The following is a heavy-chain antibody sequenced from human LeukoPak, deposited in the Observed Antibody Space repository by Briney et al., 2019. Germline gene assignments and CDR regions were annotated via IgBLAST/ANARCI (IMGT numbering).Heavy chain of an antibody. V-gene: IGHV3-21*01. D-gene: IGHD3-16*01. Sequence: GGSLRLSCAASGFTFSSYGMHWVRQAPGKGLEWVSSISSSSSYIYYADSVKGRFTISRDNAKNSLYLQMNSLRAEDTAVYYCARDSDEGDFDYWGQGTLVTVSS. CDR1: GFTFSSYG. CDR2: ISSSSSYI. CDR3: ARDSDEGDFDY. J-gene: IGHJ4*02.